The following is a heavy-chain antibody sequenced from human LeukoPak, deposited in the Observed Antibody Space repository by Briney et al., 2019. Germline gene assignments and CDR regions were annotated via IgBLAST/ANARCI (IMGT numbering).Heavy chain of an antibody. CDR1: GGSFSGYY. Sequence: SETLSLTCAVYGGSFSGYYWSWIRQPPGKGLEWIGEINHSGSTNYNPSLKSRVTISVDTSKNQFSLKLSSLTAADTAVYYCARGRESLEMAIPYYFDYWGQGTLVTVSS. J-gene: IGHJ4*02. CDR3: ARGRESLEMAIPYYFDY. CDR2: INHSGST. V-gene: IGHV4-34*01. D-gene: IGHD5-24*01.